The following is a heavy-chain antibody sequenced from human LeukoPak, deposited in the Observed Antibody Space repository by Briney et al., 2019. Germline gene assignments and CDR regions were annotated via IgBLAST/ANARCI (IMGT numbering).Heavy chain of an antibody. CDR2: IYSGGST. V-gene: IGHV3-66*01. D-gene: IGHD5-12*01. CDR1: GFTVSSNY. Sequence: GGSLRLSCAASGFTVSSNYMSWVRQAPGKGLEWVSVIYSGGSTYYADSVKGRFTISRDNSKNTLYLQMNSLRAEDTAVYYCARDLSGYSGYDPYYYFDYWGQGTLVTVSS. J-gene: IGHJ4*02. CDR3: ARDLSGYSGYDPYYYFDY.